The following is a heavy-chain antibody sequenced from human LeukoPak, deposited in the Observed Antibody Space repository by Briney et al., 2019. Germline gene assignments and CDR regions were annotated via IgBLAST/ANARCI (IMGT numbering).Heavy chain of an antibody. CDR2: INPNSGDT. V-gene: IGHV1-2*02. Sequence: ASVKVSCKASGYTFTGYYMQWVRQAPGQGPEWMGWINPNSGDTSYAQKFQVRVTMTRDTSISTAYMELSRLRSDDTAVYYCVRDSAGTIDYWGQGTLVTVSS. D-gene: IGHD6-19*01. CDR3: VRDSAGTIDY. CDR1: GYTFTGYY. J-gene: IGHJ4*02.